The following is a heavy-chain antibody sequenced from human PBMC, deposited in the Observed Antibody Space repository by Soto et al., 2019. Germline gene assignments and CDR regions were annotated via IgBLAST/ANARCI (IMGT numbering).Heavy chain of an antibody. Sequence: ASVKGSCKTSGYTLTIYGSGWVRLAPGQGLEWMGWISAYNGNTNYAQKLQGRVTMTTDTSTSTAYMELRSLRSDDTAVYYCARGGNDFWSGHYYYYGMDVWGQGTTVTV. D-gene: IGHD3-3*01. CDR3: ARGGNDFWSGHYYYYGMDV. CDR1: GYTLTIYG. J-gene: IGHJ6*02. CDR2: ISAYNGNT. V-gene: IGHV1-18*01.